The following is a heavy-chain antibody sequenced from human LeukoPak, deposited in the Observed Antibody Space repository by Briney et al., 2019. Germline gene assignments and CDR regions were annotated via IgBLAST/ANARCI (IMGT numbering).Heavy chain of an antibody. CDR1: GFTFSSYA. CDR2: ISGSGGST. V-gene: IGHV3-23*01. Sequence: GGSLRLSWAASGFTFSSYAMSWVRQAPGKGLEWVSAISGSGGSTYYADSVKGRFTISRDNSKNTLYLQMNSLRAEDTAVYYCAKGGYSYGALYYYYGMDVWGQGTTVTVSS. CDR3: AKGGYSYGALYYYYGMDV. J-gene: IGHJ6*02. D-gene: IGHD5-18*01.